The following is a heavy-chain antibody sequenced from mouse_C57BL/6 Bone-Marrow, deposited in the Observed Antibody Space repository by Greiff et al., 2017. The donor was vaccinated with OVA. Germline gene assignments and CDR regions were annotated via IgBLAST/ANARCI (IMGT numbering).Heavy chain of an antibody. V-gene: IGHV1-15*01. CDR1: GYTFTDYE. J-gene: IGHJ4*01. CDR2: IDPETGGT. Sequence: QVQLQQSGAGLVRPGASVTLSCKASGYTFTDYEMHWVKQTPVHGLEWIGAIDPETGGTAYTQKFKGKAILTADKSSSTDYMELRSLTSEDSDVDYCTRGYSNYYAMDYWGQGTSVTVSS. D-gene: IGHD2-5*01. CDR3: TRGYSNYYAMDY.